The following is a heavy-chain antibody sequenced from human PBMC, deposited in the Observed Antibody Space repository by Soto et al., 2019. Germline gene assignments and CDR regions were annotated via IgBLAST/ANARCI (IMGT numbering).Heavy chain of an antibody. D-gene: IGHD2-2*01. J-gene: IGHJ5*02. V-gene: IGHV5-51*01. CDR2: IYPGDSDT. Sequence: PXDSLKVSWKCSGYRFTSYWIGLVLQMPGKGLEWMGIIYPGDSDTRYSPSFQGQVTISADKSINTAYLQWSSLKASDTAMYYCAPNLATSRTPGFDPCGQRTLVTVSS. CDR1: GYRFTSYW. CDR3: APNLATSRTPGFDP.